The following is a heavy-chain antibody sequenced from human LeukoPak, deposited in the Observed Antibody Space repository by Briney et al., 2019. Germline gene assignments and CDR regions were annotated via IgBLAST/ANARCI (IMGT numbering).Heavy chain of an antibody. J-gene: IGHJ4*02. CDR1: GGSFSDYL. D-gene: IGHD3-22*01. CDR2: INHSGST. V-gene: IGHV4-34*01. Sequence: SETLSLTCAVYGGSFSDYLWNWIRQPPGKGLEWIGEINHSGSTNYNPSLKSRVTISVDTSKNQFSLNLSSVTAADTAVYYCARDYYDSSGYSDYWGQGTLVTVSS. CDR3: ARDYYDSSGYSDY.